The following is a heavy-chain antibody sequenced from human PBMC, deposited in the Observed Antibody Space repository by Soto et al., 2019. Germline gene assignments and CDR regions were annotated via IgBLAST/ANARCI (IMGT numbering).Heavy chain of an antibody. CDR1: GGSISSSSYY. CDR2: IYDSGST. J-gene: IGHJ4*02. V-gene: IGHV4-39*01. D-gene: IGHD5-18*01. Sequence: QLQLQESGPGLVKPSETLSLTCTVSGGSISSSSYYWGWIRQPPGKGLEWVGSIYDSGSTYYNSSLKSRVTISVDPSQNQFSLKLSSVAAADTAVYYCTRQGNSSGFRRPIRQFDYWGQGTLVTVSS. CDR3: TRQGNSSGFRRPIRQFDY.